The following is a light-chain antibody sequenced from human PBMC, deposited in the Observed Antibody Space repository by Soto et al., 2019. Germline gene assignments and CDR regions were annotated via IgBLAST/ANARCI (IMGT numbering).Light chain of an antibody. CDR3: QQRSSLPIT. Sequence: IALSLSPGTLSFFPGESATLSCRASQSVTSFSAWYQQRPGQAPRLLIYEASRGATGIPARFSGSGSGADFTLTSSILEAEDFAFYCCQQRSSLPITFGQGTRLEIK. CDR1: QSVTSF. J-gene: IGKJ5*01. CDR2: EAS. V-gene: IGKV3-11*01.